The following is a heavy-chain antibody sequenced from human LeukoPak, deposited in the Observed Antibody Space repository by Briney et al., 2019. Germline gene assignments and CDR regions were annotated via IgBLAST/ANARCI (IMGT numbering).Heavy chain of an antibody. CDR1: GSTFTNYA. CDR3: AKDFMVRGVIGSAFDI. V-gene: IGHV3-23*01. J-gene: IGHJ3*02. D-gene: IGHD3-10*01. Sequence: GGSLRLSCAASGSTFTNYAMTWVRQAPGKGLEWVSAIGRSDGSTYYADSVKGRFTISRDNSKNTLYLQMNSLRAEDTAVYYCAKDFMVRGVIGSAFDIWGQGTMVTVSS. CDR2: IGRSDGST.